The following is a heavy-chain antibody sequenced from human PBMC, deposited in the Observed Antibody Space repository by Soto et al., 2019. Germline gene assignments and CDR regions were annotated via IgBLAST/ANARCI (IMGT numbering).Heavy chain of an antibody. CDR2: IDSSGTTV. CDR3: AVFVVYIGSDKSTAVDF. Sequence: EVQIVESGGRLVQPGGSLRLSCDASMFSISAYEMFWVRQAPGKGLEWIAEIDSSGTTVYYADSVKGRFAISRENNKNVLFLQMDNVSVEDTAVYYGAVFVVYIGSDKSTAVDFWGQGTLVTVSS. V-gene: IGHV3-48*03. D-gene: IGHD2-8*02. CDR1: MFSISAYE. J-gene: IGHJ3*01.